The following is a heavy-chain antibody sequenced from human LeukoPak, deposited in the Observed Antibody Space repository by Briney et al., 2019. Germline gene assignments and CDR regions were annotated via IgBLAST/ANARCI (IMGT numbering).Heavy chain of an antibody. J-gene: IGHJ4*02. CDR1: GYTFTGYY. CDR2: INPNSGGT. V-gene: IGHV1-2*02. CDR3: ARDRGAMVPFDY. D-gene: IGHD5-18*01. Sequence: ASVKVSCKASGYTFTGYYMHWVRQAPGQGLEWMGWINPNSGGTNYAQKFQGRVTMTRDTSISTAYMELGRLRSDDTAVYYCARDRGAMVPFDYWGQGTLVTVSS.